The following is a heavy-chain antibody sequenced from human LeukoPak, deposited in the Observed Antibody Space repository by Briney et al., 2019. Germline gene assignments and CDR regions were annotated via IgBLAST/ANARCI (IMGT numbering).Heavy chain of an antibody. D-gene: IGHD2-15*01. Sequence: GGSLRLSCVVSGFSVSNNYVSWVRQAPGKGLEWVSSISSSSSYIYYADSVKGRFTISRDNAKNSLYLQMNSLRAEDTAVYYCAGYCSGGSCNAAGYWGQGTLVTVSS. J-gene: IGHJ4*02. CDR1: GFSVSNNY. CDR2: ISSSSSYI. V-gene: IGHV3-21*04. CDR3: AGYCSGGSCNAAGY.